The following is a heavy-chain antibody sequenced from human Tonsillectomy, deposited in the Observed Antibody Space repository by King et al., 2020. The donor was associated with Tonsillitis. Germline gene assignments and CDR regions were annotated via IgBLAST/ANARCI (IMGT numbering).Heavy chain of an antibody. CDR3: SRDVRKGVSWYPDAFDI. CDR1: GFTFSSYA. J-gene: IGHJ3*02. D-gene: IGHD2-15*01. V-gene: IGHV3-30*01. Sequence: VQLVESGGGVVQPGRSLRLSCAASGFTFSSYAMHWVRQAPGKGLEWVAVISYDGSNKYYADSVKGRFTISRDNSKNTLYLQMNSLRAEDTAVYYCSRDVRKGVSWYPDAFDICGEGTMVTVSS. CDR2: ISYDGSNK.